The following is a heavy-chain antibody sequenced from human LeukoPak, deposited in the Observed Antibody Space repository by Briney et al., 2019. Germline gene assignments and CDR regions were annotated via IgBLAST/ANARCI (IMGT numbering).Heavy chain of an antibody. Sequence: SQTLSLTCTVSGGSISSGSYYWSWIRQPAGKGLEWIGRIYTSGSTNYNPSLKSRVTISVDTSKNQFSLKLNSLTAADTAVYYCARRAVGATLDYWGQGILVTVSS. D-gene: IGHD1-26*01. J-gene: IGHJ4*02. V-gene: IGHV4-61*02. CDR3: ARRAVGATLDY. CDR2: IYTSGST. CDR1: GGSISSGSYY.